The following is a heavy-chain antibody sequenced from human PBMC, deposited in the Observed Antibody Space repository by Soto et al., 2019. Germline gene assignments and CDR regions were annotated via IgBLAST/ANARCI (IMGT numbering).Heavy chain of an antibody. V-gene: IGHV3-23*01. J-gene: IGHJ4*02. CDR1: GFTFSTYT. Sequence: EVQLLESRGGLVQPGGSMRLSCAVSGFTFSTYTMTWLRQAPGEGLEWVSSISGSGGHTYYADSVKGRLIVSRDNSKNTLYLQMNSLRAEDTAVYYCAKDGTYSSSWPYYFDHWGQGTLVTVSS. CDR2: ISGSGGHT. D-gene: IGHD6-13*01. CDR3: AKDGTYSSSWPYYFDH.